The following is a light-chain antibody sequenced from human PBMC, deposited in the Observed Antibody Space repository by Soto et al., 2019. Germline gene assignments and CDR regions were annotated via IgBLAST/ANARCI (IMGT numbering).Light chain of an antibody. CDR2: KAS. CDR1: DNIGPW. CDR3: QHYNSYSRT. Sequence: DIQMTQSPSTLSASIGDRVAITCRASDNIGPWVAWYQQKPGKAPKLLIYKASTLETGVPSRFAGSGSGTGFTLTITRLQPDDFATYYCQHYNSYSRTFGQGTKVEV. J-gene: IGKJ1*01. V-gene: IGKV1-5*03.